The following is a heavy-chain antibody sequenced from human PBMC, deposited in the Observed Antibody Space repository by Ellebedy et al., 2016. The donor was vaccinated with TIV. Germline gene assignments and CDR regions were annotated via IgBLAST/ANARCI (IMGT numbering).Heavy chain of an antibody. D-gene: IGHD4-23*01. CDR1: GGSISSGSYY. V-gene: IGHV4-39*01. Sequence: MPSETLSLTCNVSGGSISSGSYYRGWIRQPPGKGLEWIGTIYYSGSTYYNPSLESRVTISVDTSKRQFSLKLRSVTAADTAAYYCARLYGGGYKHFDYWGQGTLVTVSS. CDR3: ARLYGGGYKHFDY. CDR2: IYYSGST. J-gene: IGHJ4*02.